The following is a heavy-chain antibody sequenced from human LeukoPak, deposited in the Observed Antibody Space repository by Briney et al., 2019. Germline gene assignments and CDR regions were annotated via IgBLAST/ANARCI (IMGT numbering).Heavy chain of an antibody. V-gene: IGHV1-8*01. CDR1: GYTFTTYD. CDR2: MNPNSGNT. Sequence: VSEKVFCKASGYTFTTYDINWVRQATGQGLEWMGWMNPNSGNTGYAQKFQCRVTMTRNTSISTAFMELSGLRSEDRAVYFCARLNTAMFAGLNYWGQGSLVTVSS. CDR3: ARLNTAMFAGLNY. J-gene: IGHJ4*02. D-gene: IGHD5-18*01.